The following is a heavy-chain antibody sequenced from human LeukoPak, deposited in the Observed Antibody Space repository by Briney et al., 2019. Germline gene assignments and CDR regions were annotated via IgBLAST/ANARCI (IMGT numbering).Heavy chain of an antibody. V-gene: IGHV1-46*01. CDR3: ATGGGAGVIAYYFDY. D-gene: IGHD3-10*01. J-gene: IGHJ4*02. Sequence: ASVKVSCKASGYTFTNYYMHWVRQAPGQGLEWMGIINPSGGSTSYAQKFQGRVTMTRDTSTSTVYMELSSLRSEDTAGYYCATGGGAGVIAYYFDYWGQGTLVTVSS. CDR1: GYTFTNYY. CDR2: INPSGGST.